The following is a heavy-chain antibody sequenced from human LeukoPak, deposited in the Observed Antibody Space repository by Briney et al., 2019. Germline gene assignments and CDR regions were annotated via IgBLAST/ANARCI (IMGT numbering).Heavy chain of an antibody. CDR2: IYTSGST. Sequence: SSETLSLTCTVSGGSISSYYWSWIRQPAGKGLEWIGRIYTSGSTNYNPSLKSRVTISVDTSKNQFSLKLSSVTAADTAVYYCARDSSGSSWDLFDYWGQGTLVTVSS. V-gene: IGHV4-4*07. CDR3: ARDSSGSSWDLFDY. J-gene: IGHJ4*02. D-gene: IGHD6-13*01. CDR1: GGSISSYY.